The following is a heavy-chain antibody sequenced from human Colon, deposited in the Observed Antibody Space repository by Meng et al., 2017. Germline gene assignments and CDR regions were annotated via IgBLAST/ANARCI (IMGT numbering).Heavy chain of an antibody. J-gene: IGHJ4*02. Sequence: EVRLVESGEGLVQPGGSLRLSCAAFGFTFSSYWMHWVRQVPGKGLVWVSRINSDGSITNYADSVKGRFTISRDNAENTLFLQMNSLRAEDTAVYYCVRGVGQQMTRYQFDSWGQGTLVTVSS. CDR2: INSDGSIT. D-gene: IGHD6-13*01. CDR3: VRGVGQQMTRYQFDS. V-gene: IGHV3-74*01. CDR1: GFTFSSYW.